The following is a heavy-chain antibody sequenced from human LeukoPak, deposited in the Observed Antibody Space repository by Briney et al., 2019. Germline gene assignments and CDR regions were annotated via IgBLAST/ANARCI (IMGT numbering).Heavy chain of an antibody. CDR2: ISSGSSTI. CDR3: AQSYYYYGMDV. CDR1: GFTFSSYS. V-gene: IGHV3-48*04. Sequence: GGSLRLSCAASGFTFSSYSMNWVRQAPGKGLEWVSYISSGSSTIYYADSVKGRFTISRDNAKNSLYLQMNSLRAEDTAVYYCAQSYYYYGMDVWGQGTTVTVSS. J-gene: IGHJ6*02.